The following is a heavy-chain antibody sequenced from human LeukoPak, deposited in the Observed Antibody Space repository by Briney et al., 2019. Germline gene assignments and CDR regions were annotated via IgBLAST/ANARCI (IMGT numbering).Heavy chain of an antibody. V-gene: IGHV4-31*03. J-gene: IGHJ4*02. D-gene: IGHD6-19*01. CDR2: IYYSGST. Sequence: SETLSLTCTVSGGSISSGGYYWSWIRQHPGKGLEWIGYIYYSGSTYYNPSLKSRVTISVDTSKNQFSLKLSSVTAADTAVYYCASLQTRYSSGWYVSPIDYWGQGTLVTVSS. CDR1: GGSISSGGYY. CDR3: ASLQTRYSSGWYVSPIDY.